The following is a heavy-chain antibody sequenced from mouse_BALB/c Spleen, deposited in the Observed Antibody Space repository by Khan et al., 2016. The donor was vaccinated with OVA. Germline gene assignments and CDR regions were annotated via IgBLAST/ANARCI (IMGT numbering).Heavy chain of an antibody. CDR2: INPSNGYT. CDR3: GRGGAYYWSDGWFSS. V-gene: IGHV1-4*01. CDR1: GYTFTTYT. Sequence: QVQLQQSGVELARPGASVKMSCKASGYTFTTYTMHWVKQRPGQGLEWIGYINPSNGYTNYNQKFKDKSTLTADKSSSTAYMQLSSLTSDYSAVYCWGRGGAYYWSDGWFSSWGQGTLVTVSA. D-gene: IGHD2-14*01. J-gene: IGHJ3*01.